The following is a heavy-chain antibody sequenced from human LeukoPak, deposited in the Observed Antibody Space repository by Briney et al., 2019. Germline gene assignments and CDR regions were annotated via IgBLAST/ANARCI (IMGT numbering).Heavy chain of an antibody. CDR2: ISSSSSYI. J-gene: IGHJ4*02. Sequence: PGGSLRLSCAASGFTFSSYSMNWVRQAPGKGLEWGSSISSSSSYIYYSDSVKGRFTISRDNAKNSLYLQMNSLRAEDTAVYYCARFSNYYDSSGSDWGQGTLVTVSS. CDR1: GFTFSSYS. CDR3: ARFSNYYDSSGSD. D-gene: IGHD3-22*01. V-gene: IGHV3-21*01.